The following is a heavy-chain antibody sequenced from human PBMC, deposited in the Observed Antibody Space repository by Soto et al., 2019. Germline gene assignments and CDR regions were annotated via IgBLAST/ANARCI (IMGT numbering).Heavy chain of an antibody. D-gene: IGHD1-1*01. V-gene: IGHV4-38-2*01. CDR1: GYSISSGYY. CDR3: ARVTGTTWDYYGMDV. CDR2: IYHSGST. J-gene: IGHJ6*02. Sequence: SETLSLTCAVSGYSISSGYYWGWIRQPPGKGLEWIGSIYHSGSTYYNPSLKSRVTISVDTSKNQFSLKLSSVTAADTAVYYCARVTGTTWDYYGMDVWGQGTTVTVSS.